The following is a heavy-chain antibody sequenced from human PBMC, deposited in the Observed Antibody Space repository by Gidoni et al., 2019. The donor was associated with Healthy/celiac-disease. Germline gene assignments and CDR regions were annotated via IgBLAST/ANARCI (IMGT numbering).Heavy chain of an antibody. CDR3: SRDLRRWGDGYNFRGIDY. CDR1: GSTFSAYS. J-gene: IGHJ4*02. Sequence: QVQLVESGGGLVKPGGSLRLSCAASGSTFSAYSMSWIRQAPRKGLEWVSYISSSGSTIYYADSVKGRFTISRDNAKNSLYLQMNSLRAEDTAVYYCSRDLRRWGDGYNFRGIDYWGQGTLVTVSS. V-gene: IGHV3-11*01. D-gene: IGHD3-10*02. CDR2: ISSSGSTI.